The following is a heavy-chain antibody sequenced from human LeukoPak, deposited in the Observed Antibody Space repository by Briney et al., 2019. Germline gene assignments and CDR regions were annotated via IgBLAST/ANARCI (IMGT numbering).Heavy chain of an antibody. CDR3: AKRLGHSGPGSYALDY. Sequence: PGGSLRLSCAASGFTFSNYAMSWVRQAPGKGLEWVSAISGSASSTYHADSVKGRFIMSRDNSKNTVDLLMNSLRVEDTAVYYCAKRLGHSGPGSYALDYWGQGILVTVSS. J-gene: IGHJ4*02. CDR1: GFTFSNYA. V-gene: IGHV3-23*01. CDR2: ISGSASST. D-gene: IGHD3-10*01.